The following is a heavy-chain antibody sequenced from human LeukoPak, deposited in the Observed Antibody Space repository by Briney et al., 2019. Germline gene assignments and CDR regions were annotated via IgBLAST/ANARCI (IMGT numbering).Heavy chain of an antibody. D-gene: IGHD1-14*01. J-gene: IGHJ6*03. CDR2: ISSSGSTI. CDR1: GFTFSSYE. CDR3: TRAEVYYYYYMDV. Sequence: GGSLRLSCAASGFTFSSYEMNWVRQAPGKGLEWVSYISSSGSTIYYADSVKGRFTISRDNAKNSLYLQMNSLRAEDTAVYYCTRAEVYYYYYMDVWGKGTTVTISS. V-gene: IGHV3-48*03.